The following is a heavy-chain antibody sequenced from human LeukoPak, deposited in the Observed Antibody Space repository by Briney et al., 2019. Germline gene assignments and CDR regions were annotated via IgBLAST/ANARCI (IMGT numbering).Heavy chain of an antibody. CDR1: GFTFSSYE. Sequence: GGSLRLSCAASGFTFSSYEMNWVRQAPGKGLEWVSYISSSGSTIYYADSVKGRFTISRDNAKNSLYLQMNSLRAEDTAVYYCARDLTMVRGVTDYWGQGTLVTVSS. D-gene: IGHD3-10*01. CDR2: ISSSGSTI. CDR3: ARDLTMVRGVTDY. J-gene: IGHJ4*02. V-gene: IGHV3-48*03.